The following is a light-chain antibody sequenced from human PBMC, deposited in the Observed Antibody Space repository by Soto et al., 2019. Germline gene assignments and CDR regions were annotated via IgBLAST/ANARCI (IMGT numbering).Light chain of an antibody. CDR1: SSDVGSYNL. J-gene: IGLJ2*01. Sequence: QSALTQPASVSGSPGQSITISCTGTSSDVGSYNLVSWYQQHQGKAPKLMIYEGSKRPSGVSNRFSGSKSGNTASLTISGLQAEDEADYYCCSYAGSREVFGGGTKLTVL. CDR3: CSYAGSREV. CDR2: EGS. V-gene: IGLV2-23*01.